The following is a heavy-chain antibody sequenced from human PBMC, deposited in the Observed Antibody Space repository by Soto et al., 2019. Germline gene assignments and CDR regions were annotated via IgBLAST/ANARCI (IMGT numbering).Heavy chain of an antibody. CDR1: GFIFSSYA. CDR3: AKGTRVIWYAFDI. V-gene: IGHV3-23*01. Sequence: GGSLRLSCAASGFIFSSYAMSWVRQAPGKGLEWVSAISGSGGSTYYADSVKGRFTISRDNSKNTLYLQMNSLRAEDTAVYYCAKGTRVIWYAFDIWGQGTMVTVSS. D-gene: IGHD2-2*01. J-gene: IGHJ3*02. CDR2: ISGSGGST.